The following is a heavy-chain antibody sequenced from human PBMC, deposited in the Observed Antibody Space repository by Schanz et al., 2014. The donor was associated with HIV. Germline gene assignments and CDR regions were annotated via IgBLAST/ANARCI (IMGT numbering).Heavy chain of an antibody. CDR3: RVFMGAFDV. CDR1: GFTFSSHG. Sequence: VQLVESGGGVVQPGRSLRLSCAASGFTFSSHGMHWVRQAPGKGLECVSYMSYSSSAMYYADSVKGRFTISRDKAKNSLYLQMNSLRDEDTATYYCRVFMGAFDVWGQGTMVTVSS. J-gene: IGHJ3*01. D-gene: IGHD6-13*01. CDR2: MSYSSSAM. V-gene: IGHV3-48*02.